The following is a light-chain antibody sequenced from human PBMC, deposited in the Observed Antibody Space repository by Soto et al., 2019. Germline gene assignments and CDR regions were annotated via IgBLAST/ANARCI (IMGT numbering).Light chain of an antibody. CDR1: SSDVGGYNY. V-gene: IGLV2-11*01. CDR3: CSYAGSNTYV. J-gene: IGLJ1*01. Sequence: QSVLTQPRSVSGSPGQSVTISCTGTSSDVGGYNYVSWYQQHPGKAPKLMIYDVSKRPSGVPDRFSGSKSGNTASLTISGPQAEDEADYYCCSYAGSNTYVFGTGTKVTVL. CDR2: DVS.